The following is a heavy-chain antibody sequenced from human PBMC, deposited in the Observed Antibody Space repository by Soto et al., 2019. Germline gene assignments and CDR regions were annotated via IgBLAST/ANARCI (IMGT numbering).Heavy chain of an antibody. V-gene: IGHV4-34*09. Sequence: TLSLTCAVSGGSLRGHYWSWIRQSPEKGLEWIGEINHSGFTISRDNSKNTMYLEMNSLRDEDTAVYYCARELLYGTGSYNFHYYGMDVWGQGTTVTVSS. J-gene: IGHJ6*02. CDR3: NFHYYGMDV. D-gene: IGHD3-10*01. CDR2: INHSGFT. CDR1: GGSLRGHY.